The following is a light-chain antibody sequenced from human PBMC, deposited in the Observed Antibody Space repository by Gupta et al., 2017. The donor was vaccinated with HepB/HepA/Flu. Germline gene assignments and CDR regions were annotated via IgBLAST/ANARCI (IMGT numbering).Light chain of an antibody. CDR1: TAGVTSGHY. J-gene: IGLJ3*02. CDR2: DTS. CDR3: LPSYSAARAVWV. V-gene: IGLV7-46*01. Sequence: QPAVTQHASLPVSPGRTVTRTCGASTAGVTSGHYTYWFQQKPGQAPRTLIYDTSIKRSWTPARFSGSLLGGKAAPTITGAQPEDEAEYYCLPSYSAARAVWVFGGGTKLTVL.